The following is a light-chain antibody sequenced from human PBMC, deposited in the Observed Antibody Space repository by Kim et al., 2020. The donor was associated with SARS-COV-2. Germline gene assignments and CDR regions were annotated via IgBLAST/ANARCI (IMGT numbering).Light chain of an antibody. CDR2: EAN. CDR3: QAWDSSAHV. CDR1: QLANKY. Sequence: VSPGQTTSITCSGDQLANKYAAWYQQKPGQSPVFVIYEANKRPSGIPERFSGSNSGDTATLTIRGTQAMDEAYYYCQAWDSSAHVFGTGTKVTVL. V-gene: IGLV3-1*01. J-gene: IGLJ1*01.